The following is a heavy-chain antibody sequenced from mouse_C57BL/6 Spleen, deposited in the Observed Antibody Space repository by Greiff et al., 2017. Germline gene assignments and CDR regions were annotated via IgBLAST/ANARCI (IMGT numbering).Heavy chain of an antibody. D-gene: IGHD4-1*01. V-gene: IGHV1-69*01. CDR3: ARANWEGFAY. Sequence: QVQLQQPGAELVMPGASVKLSCKASGYTFTSYWMHWVKQRPGQGLEWIGEIDPADSYTNYNQKFKGKATLTVDKSPSTAYMQLSSLTSEDSAVYYCARANWEGFAYWGQGTLVTVSA. CDR2: IDPADSYT. CDR1: GYTFTSYW. J-gene: IGHJ3*01.